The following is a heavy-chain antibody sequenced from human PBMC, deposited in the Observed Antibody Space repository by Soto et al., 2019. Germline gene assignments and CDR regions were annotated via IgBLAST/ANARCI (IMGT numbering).Heavy chain of an antibody. CDR2: IFYSGRT. D-gene: IGHD3-22*01. J-gene: IGHJ3*01. CDR1: GGSISSGGFY. CDR3: ARGRHSDSRGDAFAF. V-gene: IGHV4-31*03. Sequence: PSETLSLTCTVSGGSISSGGFYWTWIRHRPGKGLEWIGYIFYSGRTYYNPSLKSRITISVDTSKNQFSLKLSSVTAADTAVYYCARGRHSDSRGDAFAFWGQGTMVTVSS.